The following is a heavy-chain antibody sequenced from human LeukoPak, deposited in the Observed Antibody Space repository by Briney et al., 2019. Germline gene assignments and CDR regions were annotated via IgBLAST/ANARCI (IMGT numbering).Heavy chain of an antibody. D-gene: IGHD3-16*01. V-gene: IGHV1-18*01. J-gene: IGHJ4*02. CDR2: ISAYNGNT. CDR1: GYTFTSYG. CDR3: ARDTSLYDYVWGSLFD. Sequence: ASVKVSCKASGYTFTSYGISWVRQAPGQGLEWMGWISAYNGNTNYAQELQGRVTMTTDTSTSTAYMELRSLRSDDTAVYYCARDTSLYDYVWGSLFDWGQGTLVTVSS.